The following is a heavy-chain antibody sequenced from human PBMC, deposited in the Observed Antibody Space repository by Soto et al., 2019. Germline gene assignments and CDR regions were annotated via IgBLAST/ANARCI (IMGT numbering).Heavy chain of an antibody. J-gene: IGHJ4*02. V-gene: IGHV1-58*01. CDR1: GFTFTSSA. Sequence: SVKVSCKASGFTFTSSAVQWVRQSSGQRLEWIGWIVVGSGNTNYAQKFQERVTITRDMSTSTAYMELSSLRSEDTAVYYCAADEFYDSSGYPLDYWGQGTLVTFSS. CDR3: AADEFYDSSGYPLDY. D-gene: IGHD3-22*01. CDR2: IVVGSGNT.